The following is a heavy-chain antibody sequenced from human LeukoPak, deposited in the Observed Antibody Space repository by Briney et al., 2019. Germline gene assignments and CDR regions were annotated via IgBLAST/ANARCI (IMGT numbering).Heavy chain of an antibody. CDR1: GGSISGTNW. V-gene: IGHV4-4*02. Sequence: SETLSLTCGVSGGSISGTNWWSWVRQPPGQGLEWIGEISLRGLTNYNPSLRTQLTMPLVASQNQVPLNLTSVTAAATAVYFCSRESGPFSPFGFWGQGTLVSVHS. D-gene: IGHD1-26*01. J-gene: IGHJ4*02. CDR3: SRESGPFSPFGF. CDR2: ISLRGLT.